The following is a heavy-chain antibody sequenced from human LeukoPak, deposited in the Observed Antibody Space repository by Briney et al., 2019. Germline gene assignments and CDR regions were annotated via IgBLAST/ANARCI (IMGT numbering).Heavy chain of an antibody. V-gene: IGHV3-30*03. CDR1: GFTFSSYG. CDR2: ISYDGSNK. CDR3: ASRGAYYDSSGYVY. J-gene: IGHJ4*02. D-gene: IGHD3-22*01. Sequence: GSLRLSCAASGFTFSSYGMHWVRQAPGKGLEWVAVISYDGSNKYYADSVKGRFTISRDNSKNTLYLQMNSLRAEDTAVYYCASRGAYYDSSGYVYWGQGTLVTVSS.